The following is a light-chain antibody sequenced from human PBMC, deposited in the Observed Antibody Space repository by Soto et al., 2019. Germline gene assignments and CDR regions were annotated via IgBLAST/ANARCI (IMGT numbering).Light chain of an antibody. CDR3: QRYGSSPPLT. Sequence: EFVLTQSPGTLSLSPGERATLSCRASQSISSSFLAWYQHKPGQAPRLLIYGASFGGTGIPDRFSGGGSGTDFTLTISRLEPEDFAVYYCQRYGSSPPLTFGGGTKVEI. CDR1: QSISSSF. J-gene: IGKJ4*01. V-gene: IGKV3-20*01. CDR2: GAS.